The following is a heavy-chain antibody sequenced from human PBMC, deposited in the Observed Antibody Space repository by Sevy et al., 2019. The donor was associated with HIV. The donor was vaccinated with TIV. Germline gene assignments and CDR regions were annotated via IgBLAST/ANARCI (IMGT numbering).Heavy chain of an antibody. V-gene: IGHV1-69*13. CDR1: GGTISNYG. J-gene: IGHJ4*02. D-gene: IGHD2-21*02. CDR3: ARGNAVTGRGDYFDF. Sequence: ASVKVSCKASGGTISNYGFSWVRQAPGQGLEWVGGITPFFGTINYAKKFQDRVTITGDESAGTVYLELSRLRSEDTAVYYCARGNAVTGRGDYFDFWGRGTLVTVSS. CDR2: ITPFFGTI.